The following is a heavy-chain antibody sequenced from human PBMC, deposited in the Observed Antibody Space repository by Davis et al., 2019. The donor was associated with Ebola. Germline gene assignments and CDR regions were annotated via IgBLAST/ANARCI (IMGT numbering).Heavy chain of an antibody. J-gene: IGHJ4*02. V-gene: IGHV3-30-3*01. CDR3: AKDPPGGEYLDH. CDR2: ISYDGTNK. D-gene: IGHD3-16*01. CDR1: GFTFSSYA. Sequence: SLKISCAASGFTFSSYAMHRVRQAPGKGLEWVAVISYDGTNKYYANSVKGRFTIPRDNSKNRLYLQMNSLRAEDTAVYYCAKDPPGGEYLDHWGQGTLVTVSS.